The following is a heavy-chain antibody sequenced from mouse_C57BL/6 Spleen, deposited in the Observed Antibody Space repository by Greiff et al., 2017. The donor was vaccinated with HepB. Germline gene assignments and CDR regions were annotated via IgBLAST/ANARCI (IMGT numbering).Heavy chain of an antibody. V-gene: IGHV1-72*01. CDR2: IDPNSGGT. D-gene: IGHD1-1*01. CDR1: GYTFTSYW. Sequence: QVQLQQPGAELVKPGASVKLSCKASGYTFTSYWMHWVKQRPGRGLEWIGRIDPNSGGTKYNEKFKSKATLTVDKPSSIAYMQLSSLTSEDSAVYYWARGGHYYGSSYGVDYWGQGTSVTVSS. J-gene: IGHJ4*01. CDR3: ARGGHYYGSSYGVDY.